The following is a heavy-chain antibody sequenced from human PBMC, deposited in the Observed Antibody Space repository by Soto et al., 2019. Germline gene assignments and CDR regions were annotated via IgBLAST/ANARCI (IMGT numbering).Heavy chain of an antibody. CDR2: INSDGSST. J-gene: IGHJ6*02. CDR3: AREGQGYYYDSSGYYHLDYYGMDV. V-gene: IGHV3-74*01. D-gene: IGHD3-22*01. Sequence: GGSLRLSCAASGFTFSSYWRHWVRQAPGKGLVWVSRINSDGSSTSYADAVKGRFTISRDNAKNTLYLQMNSLRAEDTAVYYCAREGQGYYYDSSGYYHLDYYGMDVWGQGTTVTVSS. CDR1: GFTFSSYW.